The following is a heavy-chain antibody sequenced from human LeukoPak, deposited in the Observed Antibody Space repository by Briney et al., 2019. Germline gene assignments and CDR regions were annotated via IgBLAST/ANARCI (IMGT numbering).Heavy chain of an antibody. V-gene: IGHV1-18*01. CDR3: AKDRWKDGSSSFDN. J-gene: IGHJ4*02. CDR2: ISTYNGNT. CDR1: GYTSTSYS. Sequence: ASVKVSCKASGYTSTSYSINWARQAPGQGLEWMGWISTYNGNTNYAQKLQGRVTMTTDTSTSTAYMELRSLRSDDTAVYYCAKDRWKDGSSSFDNWGQGTLVTVSS. D-gene: IGHD6-6*01.